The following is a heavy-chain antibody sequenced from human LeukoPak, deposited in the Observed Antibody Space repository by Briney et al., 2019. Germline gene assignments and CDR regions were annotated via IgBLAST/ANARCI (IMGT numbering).Heavy chain of an antibody. J-gene: IGHJ4*02. CDR3: ARDYDFWSGPPTYYKYYFDY. Sequence: ASVKVSCEASGYTFTSYGISWVRQAPGQGLEWMGWISAYNGNTNYAQKLQGRVTMTTDTSTSTAYMELRSLRSDDTAVYYCARDYDFWSGPPTYYKYYFDYWGQGTLVTFSS. CDR1: GYTFTSYG. V-gene: IGHV1-18*01. CDR2: ISAYNGNT. D-gene: IGHD3-3*01.